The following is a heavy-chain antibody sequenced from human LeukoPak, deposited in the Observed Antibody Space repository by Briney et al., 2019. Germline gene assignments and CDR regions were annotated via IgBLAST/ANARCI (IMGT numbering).Heavy chain of an antibody. J-gene: IGHJ4*02. CDR3: ASQSSMIVVVRVDY. Sequence: SETLSLTCTVSGYSISSGYYWGWIRQPPGKGLEWIGSIYHSGSTYYNPSLKSRVTISVDTSKNQFSLKLSSLTAADTAVYYCASQSSMIVVVRVDYWGQGTLVTVSS. CDR2: IYHSGST. V-gene: IGHV4-38-2*02. CDR1: GYSISSGYY. D-gene: IGHD3-22*01.